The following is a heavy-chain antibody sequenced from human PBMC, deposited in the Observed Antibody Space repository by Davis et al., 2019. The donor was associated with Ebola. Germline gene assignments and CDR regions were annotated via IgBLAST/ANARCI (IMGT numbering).Heavy chain of an antibody. CDR3: AKGTYKTMVRGLITFDF. CDR2: ISGGGIST. CDR1: GFSFGNYA. Sequence: GGSLRLSCAASGFSFGNYAMNWVRQTPGKGLEWVSAISGGGISTYYADSVKGRFTISRDNSKNTLYLQMSSLRAEDTAVYYCAKGTYKTMVRGLITFDFWGQGTLITVSS. V-gene: IGHV3-23*01. D-gene: IGHD3-10*01. J-gene: IGHJ4*02.